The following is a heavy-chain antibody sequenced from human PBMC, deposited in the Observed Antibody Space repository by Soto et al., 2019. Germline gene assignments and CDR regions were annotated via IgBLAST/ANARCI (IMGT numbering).Heavy chain of an antibody. D-gene: IGHD6-6*01. CDR3: ARKHRSYRSSSYYYFYGMDV. Sequence: SVKVSCKASGGTFSSYAISWVRQAPGQGLEWMGGIIPIFGTANYAQKFQGRVTITAYKSTSTAYMELSSLRSEDTAVYYCARKHRSYRSSSYYYFYGMDVWGQGTTVTVSS. V-gene: IGHV1-69*06. J-gene: IGHJ6*02. CDR2: IIPIFGTA. CDR1: GGTFSSYA.